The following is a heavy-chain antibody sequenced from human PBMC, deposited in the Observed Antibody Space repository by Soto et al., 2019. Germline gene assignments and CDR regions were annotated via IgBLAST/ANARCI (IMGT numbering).Heavy chain of an antibody. V-gene: IGHV3-30-3*01. J-gene: IGHJ4*02. CDR1: GFTFSSYA. Sequence: PGGSLRLSCAASGFTFSSYAMHWVRQAPGKGLEWVAVISYDGSNKYYADSVKGRFTISRDNSKNTPYLQMNSLRAEDTAVYYCARDSRRQYYYDSSGYVYWGQGTLVTVSS. CDR3: ARDSRRQYYYDSSGYVY. CDR2: ISYDGSNK. D-gene: IGHD3-22*01.